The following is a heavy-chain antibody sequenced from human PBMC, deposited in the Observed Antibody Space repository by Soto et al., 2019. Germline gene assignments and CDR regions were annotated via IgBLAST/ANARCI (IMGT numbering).Heavy chain of an antibody. CDR2: IPQDGVDG. D-gene: IGHD2-21*02. J-gene: IGHJ6*02. CDR3: ARDHLILPAHDFFYGSDV. CDR1: GFTFSMYS. Sequence: GALRLSCEVSGFTFSMYSMSWVRQSPGKGLEWVAKIPQDGVDGHYADSVKGRFIISRDNGKNSLHLQLNNLRAEDTAVYYCARDHLILPAHDFFYGSDVWGRGATVTVSS. V-gene: IGHV3-7*05.